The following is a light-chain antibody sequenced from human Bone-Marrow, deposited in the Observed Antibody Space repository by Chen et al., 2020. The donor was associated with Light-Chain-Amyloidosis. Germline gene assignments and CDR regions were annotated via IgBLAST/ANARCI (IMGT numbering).Light chain of an antibody. Sequence: QSALTQPASVSASPGQSLTLSCTGTSTDVGGYNYVSWYQQHPGKSPKLMIYDVSIRPSGVSNRFSGSKSGNTASLTISGLQAEDGADYYCSSYTSSSTLVFGGGTKLTVL. CDR2: DVS. J-gene: IGLJ3*02. V-gene: IGLV2-14*01. CDR1: STDVGGYNY. CDR3: SSYTSSSTLV.